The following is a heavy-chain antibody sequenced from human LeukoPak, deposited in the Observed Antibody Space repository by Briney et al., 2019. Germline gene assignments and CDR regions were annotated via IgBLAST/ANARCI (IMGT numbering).Heavy chain of an antibody. J-gene: IGHJ5*02. CDR1: GYTFTGYY. Sequence: GASVKVSCKASGYTFTGYYMHWVRQAPGQGLEWMGWINPNSGDTNYAQRFQGRVTMTRDTSLSTAYMELSRLRSDDTAVYYCARRYSSSRASGYWFDPWGQGTLVTVSS. CDR2: INPNSGDT. V-gene: IGHV1-2*02. CDR3: ARRYSSSRASGYWFDP. D-gene: IGHD6-13*01.